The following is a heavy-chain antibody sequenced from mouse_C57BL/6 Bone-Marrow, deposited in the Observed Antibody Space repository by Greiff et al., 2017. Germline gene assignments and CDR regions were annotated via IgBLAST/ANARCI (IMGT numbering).Heavy chain of an antibody. J-gene: IGHJ3*01. CDR3: ARGGTMVTKFAY. D-gene: IGHD2-2*01. V-gene: IGHV3-1*01. CDR1: GYSITSGYD. Sequence: EVMLVESGPGMVKPSQSLSLTCTVTGYSITSGYDWHWIRHFPGNKLEWMGYISYSGSTNYNPSLKSRISITHDTSKNHFFLKLNSVTTEDTATYYCARGGTMVTKFAYWGQGTLVTVSA. CDR2: ISYSGST.